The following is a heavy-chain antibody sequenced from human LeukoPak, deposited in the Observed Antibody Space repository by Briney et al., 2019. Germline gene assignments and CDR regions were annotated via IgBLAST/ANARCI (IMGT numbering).Heavy chain of an antibody. V-gene: IGHV3-7*01. CDR2: IKNDGSEK. CDR3: ARVGTAEGTLEDH. CDR1: GFTFSTYW. Sequence: PGGSLRLSCAASGFTFSTYWMSWVRQPPGKGLEWVANIKNDGSEKYYVDSVKGRFTISRDNAKNSLFLQVNSLRAEDTAVYYCARVGTAEGTLEDHWGQGTLVTVSS. D-gene: IGHD1-7*01. J-gene: IGHJ4*02.